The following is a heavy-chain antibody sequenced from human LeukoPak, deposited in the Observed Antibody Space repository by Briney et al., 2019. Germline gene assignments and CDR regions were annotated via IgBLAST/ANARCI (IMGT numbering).Heavy chain of an antibody. CDR3: AKDRQWLGVFDY. J-gene: IGHJ4*02. D-gene: IGHD6-19*01. Sequence: GGSLRLSCAASGFTFSSYAMSWVRQAPGKGLEWVSAISGSGGSTYYADSVKGRFTISRDNSKNTLYLQMNSLRAENTAVYYCAKDRQWLGVFDYWGQGTLVTVSS. V-gene: IGHV3-23*01. CDR2: ISGSGGST. CDR1: GFTFSSYA.